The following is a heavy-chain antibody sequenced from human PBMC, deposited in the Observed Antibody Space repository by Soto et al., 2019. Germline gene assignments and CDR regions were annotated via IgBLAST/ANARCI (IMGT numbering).Heavy chain of an antibody. CDR3: ARRDRSGFSYWLDT. J-gene: IGHJ5*02. CDR1: GGSISDGYY. CDR2: ISDSGST. V-gene: IGHV4-31*03. D-gene: IGHD3-22*01. Sequence: TLSLACTVSGGSISDGYYWSWIRQHPGKGLEWIGSISDSGSTSYNPSLKSRLTISVDTSKNQFSPNLRSVTAADTAVYYCARRDRSGFSYWLDTWGQGTLVTVSS.